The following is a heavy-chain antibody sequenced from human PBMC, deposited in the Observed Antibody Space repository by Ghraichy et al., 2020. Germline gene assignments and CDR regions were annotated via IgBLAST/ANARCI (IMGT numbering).Heavy chain of an antibody. CDR3: ARVDQLLSPKYFDY. Sequence: SQTLSLTCTVSGGSISSGGYYWSWIRQHPGKGLEWIGYIYYSGSTYYNPSLKSRVTISVDTSKNQFSLKLSSVTAADTAVYYCARVDQLLSPKYFDYWGQGTLVTVSS. D-gene: IGHD2-2*01. V-gene: IGHV4-31*03. CDR1: GGSISSGGYY. CDR2: IYYSGST. J-gene: IGHJ4*02.